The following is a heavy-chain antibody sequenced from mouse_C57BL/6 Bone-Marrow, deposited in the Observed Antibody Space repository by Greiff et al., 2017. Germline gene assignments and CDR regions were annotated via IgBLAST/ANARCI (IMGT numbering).Heavy chain of an antibody. Sequence: VQLVESGPGLVQPSQSLSITCTVSGFSLTSYGVHWVRQSPGKGLEWLGVIWSGGSTDYNAAFISRLSISKDNSKSQVFFKMNSLQADDTAIYYCARTGQLRLRRYAMDYWGQGTSVTVSS. J-gene: IGHJ4*01. CDR3: ARTGQLRLRRYAMDY. CDR2: IWSGGST. CDR1: GFSLTSYG. D-gene: IGHD3-2*02. V-gene: IGHV2-2*01.